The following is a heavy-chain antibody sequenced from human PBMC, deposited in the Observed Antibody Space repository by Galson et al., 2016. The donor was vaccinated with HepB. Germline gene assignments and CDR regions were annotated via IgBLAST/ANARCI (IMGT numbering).Heavy chain of an antibody. CDR2: INPTGGST. CDR1: GGTFSSYP. CDR3: ARPRIDGDYDNSGYAYGY. Sequence: SVKVSCKASGGTFSSYPITWVRQAPGQGLEWMGIINPTGGSTSYAQKFQGRVTMTRDTSTSTVYMELSSLRSEDTAVYYCARPRIDGDYDNSGYAYGYWGQGTLVTVSS. J-gene: IGHJ4*02. V-gene: IGHV1-46*01. D-gene: IGHD3-22*01.